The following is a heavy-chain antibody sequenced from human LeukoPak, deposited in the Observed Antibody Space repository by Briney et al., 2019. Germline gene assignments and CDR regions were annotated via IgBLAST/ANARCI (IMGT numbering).Heavy chain of an antibody. CDR2: IKQDGSEK. Sequence: PGGSLRLSCAASGFTFSSYWMSWVRQAPGKGLEWVANIKQDGSEKYYVDSVKGRFTISRDNAKNSLYLQMNSLKTEDTAVYYCTAMVRGITASGDYWGQGTLVTVSS. CDR1: GFTFSSYW. V-gene: IGHV3-7*03. J-gene: IGHJ4*02. CDR3: TAMVRGITASGDY. D-gene: IGHD3-10*01.